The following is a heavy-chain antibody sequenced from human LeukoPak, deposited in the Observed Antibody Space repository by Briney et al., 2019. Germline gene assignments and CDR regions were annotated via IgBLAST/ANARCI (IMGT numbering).Heavy chain of an antibody. CDR1: AGSLSSYY. D-gene: IGHD5-18*01. V-gene: IGHV4-59*01. CDR3: ARVSSAMVTQFDY. J-gene: IGHJ4*02. Sequence: PSETLSLTCTVSAGSLSSYYWSWIRQPPVKGLERIGYIYYSGSTNYNPSLKSRVTISVDTSKNQFSLKLSSVTAADTAVYYCARVSSAMVTQFDYWGQGTLVTVSS. CDR2: IYYSGST.